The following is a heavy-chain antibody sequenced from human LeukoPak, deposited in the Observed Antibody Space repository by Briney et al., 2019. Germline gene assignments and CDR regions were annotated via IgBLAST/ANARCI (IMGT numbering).Heavy chain of an antibody. J-gene: IGHJ4*02. CDR2: ISGSGGST. CDR1: GFIFSTYA. V-gene: IGHV3-23*01. D-gene: IGHD6-13*01. CDR3: ARVIRAAPGKGYFDY. Sequence: GGSLRLSCAPSGFIFSTYALSWVRQAPGKGLEWASSISGSGGSTYHADSVKGRFTISRDSSKNTLYLQMNSLRAEDTAIYYCARVIRAAPGKGYFDYWGQGTLVTVSS.